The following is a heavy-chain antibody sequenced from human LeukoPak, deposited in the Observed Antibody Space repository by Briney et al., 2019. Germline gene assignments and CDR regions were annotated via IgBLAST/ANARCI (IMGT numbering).Heavy chain of an antibody. CDR3: ARSVTLYSDYAY. CDR2: IFPGDSDT. V-gene: IGHV5-51*01. CDR1: GYTFSNYW. D-gene: IGHD4-11*01. Sequence: GEALKISCKASGYTFSNYWIGWVRQMTGKGLEWMGIIFPGDSDTRYSPSFQGQVTISVDKSISTAYLQWSSLKASDTAMYYCARSVTLYSDYAYWGQGTLVTVSS. J-gene: IGHJ4*02.